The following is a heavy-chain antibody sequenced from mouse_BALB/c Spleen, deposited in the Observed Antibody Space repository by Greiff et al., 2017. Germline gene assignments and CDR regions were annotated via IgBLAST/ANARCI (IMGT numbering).Heavy chain of an antibody. Sequence: EVHLVESGGGLVKPGGSLKLSCAASGFTFSDYYMYWVRQTPEKRLEWVATISDGGSYTYYPDSVKGRFTISRDNAKNNLYLQMSSLKSEDTAMYYCARALDYGPYYYAMDYWGQGTSVTVSS. CDR2: ISDGGSYT. J-gene: IGHJ4*01. CDR1: GFTFSDYY. CDR3: ARALDYGPYYYAMDY. V-gene: IGHV5-4*02. D-gene: IGHD2-4*01.